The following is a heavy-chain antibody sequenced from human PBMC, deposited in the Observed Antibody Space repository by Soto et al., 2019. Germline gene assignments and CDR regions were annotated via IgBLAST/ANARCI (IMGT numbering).Heavy chain of an antibody. CDR2: ISGSGGST. J-gene: IGHJ4*02. V-gene: IGHV3-23*01. CDR1: GFTFSIYA. D-gene: IGHD4-4*01. Sequence: GSLRLSCASSGFTFSIYAMIWVLQAPVKGLEWVSAISGSGGSTYYADSVKGRFTISRDNSKNTLYLQMNSLRAEDTAVYYCAKGPDYSNYDYLFDYWGQGTLVTVSS. CDR3: AKGPDYSNYDYLFDY.